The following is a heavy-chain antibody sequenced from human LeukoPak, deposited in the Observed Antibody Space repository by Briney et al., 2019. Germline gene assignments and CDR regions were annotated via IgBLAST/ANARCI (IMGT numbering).Heavy chain of an antibody. V-gene: IGHV3-23*01. CDR2: ISGSGGST. Sequence: PGGSLRLSCAASGFTFSSYAMSWVRQAPGKGLEWVSAISGSGGSTYYADSVKGRFTISRDNSKNTLYLQMNSLRAEDTAVYYCAKERLECCGGDCYSGGGGQGTLVTVSS. J-gene: IGHJ4*02. CDR1: GFTFSSYA. D-gene: IGHD2-21*01. CDR3: AKERLECCGGDCYSGG.